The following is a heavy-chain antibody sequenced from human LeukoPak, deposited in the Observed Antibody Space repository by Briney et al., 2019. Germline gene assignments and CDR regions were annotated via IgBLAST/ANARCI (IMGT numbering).Heavy chain of an antibody. CDR2: IYHSGST. J-gene: IGHJ3*02. V-gene: IGHV4-30-2*01. D-gene: IGHD1-1*01. CDR3: ARAVSEVHDAFDI. Sequence: SETLSLTCAVSGGSISSGGHSWSWIRQPPGKGLEWIGYIYHSGSTYYNPSLKSRVTISVDRSKNQFSLKLSSVTAADTAVYYCARAVSEVHDAFDIWGQGTMVTVSS. CDR1: GGSISSGGHS.